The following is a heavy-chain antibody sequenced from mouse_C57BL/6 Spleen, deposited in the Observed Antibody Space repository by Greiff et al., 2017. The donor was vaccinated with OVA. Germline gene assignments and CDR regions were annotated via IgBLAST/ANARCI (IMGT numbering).Heavy chain of an antibody. CDR1: GYTFTDYN. CDR2: INPNNGGT. Sequence: VQLKQSGPELVKPGASVKMSCKASGYTFTDYNMHWVKQSHGKSLEWIGYINPNNGGTSYNQKFKGKATLTVNKSSSTAYMELRSLTSEDSAVYYCARETYYYGSSFAYWGQGTLVTVSA. D-gene: IGHD1-1*01. CDR3: ARETYYYGSSFAY. V-gene: IGHV1-22*01. J-gene: IGHJ3*01.